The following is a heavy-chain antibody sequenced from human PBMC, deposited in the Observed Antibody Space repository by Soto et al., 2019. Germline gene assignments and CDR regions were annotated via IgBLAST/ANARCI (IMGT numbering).Heavy chain of an antibody. CDR3: AKGYLYYYDSSGYYNPRNEYFQR. Sequence: EVQLVESGGVVVQPGGSLRLSCAASGFTFDDYAMHWVRQAPGKGLEWVSLISWEGGSTYYADSVKGQFTFSRDNSKNSLYLQMNSLRAEDTAFYYCAKGYLYYYDSSGYYNPRNEYFQRWGQGTLVTVSS. D-gene: IGHD3-22*01. V-gene: IGHV3-43D*04. J-gene: IGHJ1*01. CDR2: ISWEGGST. CDR1: GFTFDDYA.